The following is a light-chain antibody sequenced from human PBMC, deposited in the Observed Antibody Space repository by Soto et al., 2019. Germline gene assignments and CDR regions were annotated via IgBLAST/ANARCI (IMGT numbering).Light chain of an antibody. CDR3: SSYTSTSTYV. Sequence: QSALTQPASVSGSPGQWITISCTGTSSDFGGYTYVSWYQQHPGKAPKLMIFDATSRPSGVSNRFSGSKSDNTASLTIAGLQAEDEADYYCSSYTSTSTYVFGTGTKLTVL. J-gene: IGLJ1*01. V-gene: IGLV2-14*03. CDR2: DAT. CDR1: SSDFGGYTY.